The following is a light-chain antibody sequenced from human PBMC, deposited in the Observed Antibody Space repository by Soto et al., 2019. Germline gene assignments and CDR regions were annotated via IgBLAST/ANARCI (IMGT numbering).Light chain of an antibody. Sequence: QSALTQPASVSGSPGQSITISCIGTNSDVGGHDYVSWYQQHPGKAPKLMISEVSNRPSGVSNRFSGSKSANTASLTISGLQAEDEADYYCGSYSSRSTWVFGGGTKLTVL. CDR1: NSDVGGHDY. CDR3: GSYSSRSTWV. CDR2: EVS. V-gene: IGLV2-14*01. J-gene: IGLJ3*02.